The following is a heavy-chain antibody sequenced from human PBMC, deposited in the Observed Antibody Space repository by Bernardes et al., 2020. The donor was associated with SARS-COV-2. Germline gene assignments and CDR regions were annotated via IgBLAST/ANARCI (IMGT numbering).Heavy chain of an antibody. Sequence: GGSLRLSCAASGFTFSNYAMSWVRQAPGKGLEWVSGISDSGGITYYADSVKGRFTISRDSSKNTLYLQMNSLRTEDTAEYYCVKHHCGGATCYSGDYFDYWGQGTLVTVSS. D-gene: IGHD2-15*01. CDR1: GFTFSNYA. J-gene: IGHJ4*02. CDR3: VKHHCGGATCYSGDYFDY. V-gene: IGHV3-23*01. CDR2: ISDSGGIT.